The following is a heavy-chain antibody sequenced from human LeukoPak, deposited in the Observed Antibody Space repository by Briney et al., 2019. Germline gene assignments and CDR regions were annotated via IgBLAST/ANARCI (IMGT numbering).Heavy chain of an antibody. D-gene: IGHD1-26*01. CDR1: GFIFRDYS. Sequence: GGSLRLSCAASGFIFRDYSMNWVRQAPGKGLEWVSSISSTSNYIYYAGSVKGRFTISRDDAKNSLYLEMNSLRAEDTAVYYCARDPPTNWGQGTLVTVSS. CDR3: ARDPPTN. CDR2: ISSTSNYI. V-gene: IGHV3-21*06. J-gene: IGHJ4*02.